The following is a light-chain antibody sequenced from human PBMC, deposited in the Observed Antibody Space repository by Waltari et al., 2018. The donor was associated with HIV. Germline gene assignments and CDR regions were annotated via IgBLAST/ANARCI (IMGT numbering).Light chain of an antibody. CDR3: AAWDDSRNGEVI. Sequence: QSVLTQPPSASGTPGHRVTISCSGRNSNIGSNSVNWYQQVPGTAPKLLIYSNNQRPSGVPDRFSGSKSGNSASLAISGLRSEDEADYYCAAWDDSRNGEVIFGGGTKLTVL. CDR2: SNN. J-gene: IGLJ2*01. V-gene: IGLV1-44*01. CDR1: NSNIGSNS.